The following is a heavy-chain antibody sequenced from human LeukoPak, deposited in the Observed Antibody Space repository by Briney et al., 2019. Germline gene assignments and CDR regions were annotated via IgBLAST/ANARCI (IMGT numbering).Heavy chain of an antibody. D-gene: IGHD2-15*01. CDR2: ISSSSSYI. CDR1: GFTFSSYS. J-gene: IGHJ6*02. V-gene: IGHV3-21*01. Sequence: PGGSLRLSCAASGFTFSSYSMNWVRQAPGKGLEWVSSISSSSSYIYYADSVKGRFTISRDNAKNSLYLQINSLRAEDTAVYYCARVGARAAAFYYGMDVWGQGTTVTVSS. CDR3: ARVGARAAAFYYGMDV.